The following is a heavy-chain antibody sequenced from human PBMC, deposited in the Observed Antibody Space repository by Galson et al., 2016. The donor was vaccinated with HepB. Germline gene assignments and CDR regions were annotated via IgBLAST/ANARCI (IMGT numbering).Heavy chain of an antibody. J-gene: IGHJ6*02. CDR2: IDTSRTYI. D-gene: IGHD2-15*01. CDR1: GFTFSTYN. Sequence: SLRLSCAASGFTFSTYNMNWVRQAPGKGLEWVSTIDTSRTYIYYADSVKGRFTISRDNSRTTVYLQIDSLRSEDTAVYYCARDPASRYCTGGSCYALRGDVWGQGTTVTVSS. CDR3: ARDPASRYCTGGSCYALRGDV. V-gene: IGHV3-21*01.